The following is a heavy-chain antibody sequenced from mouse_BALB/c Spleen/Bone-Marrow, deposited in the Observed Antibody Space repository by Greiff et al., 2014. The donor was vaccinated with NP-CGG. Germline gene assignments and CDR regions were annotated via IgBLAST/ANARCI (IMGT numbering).Heavy chain of an antibody. V-gene: IGHV1-54*01. CDR1: GYAFTNYL. J-gene: IGHJ4*01. CDR3: ARAIPDAMDY. Sequence: VQLQQSGPELVRPGTSVKVSCKGSGYAFTNYLIEWVKQRPGQGLEWIGVINSGSGGTKYNEKFKGKATLTADKSSSTTYMQLSSLTSDDSAVYFCARAIPDAMDYWGQGTSVTVSS. CDR2: INSGSGGT.